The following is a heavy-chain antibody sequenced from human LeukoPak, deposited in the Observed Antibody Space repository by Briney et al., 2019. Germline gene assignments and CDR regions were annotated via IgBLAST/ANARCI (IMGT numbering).Heavy chain of an antibody. CDR1: GAKLTEFS. D-gene: IGHD5-12*01. Sequence: GASVKVACKVFGAKLTEFSMHWVRQAPGQGLEWMGRIIPILGIANYAQKFQGRVTITADKSTSTAYMELSSLRSEDTAVYYCARVQIVATGYYYYGMDVWGQGTTVTVSS. V-gene: IGHV1-69*04. CDR2: IIPILGIA. J-gene: IGHJ6*02. CDR3: ARVQIVATGYYYYGMDV.